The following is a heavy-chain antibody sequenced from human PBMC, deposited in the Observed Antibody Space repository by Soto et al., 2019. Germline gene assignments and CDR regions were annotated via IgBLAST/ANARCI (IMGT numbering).Heavy chain of an antibody. V-gene: IGHV4-4*07. CDR1: GGSFSAYY. Sequence: SETLSLTCAVYGGSFSAYYWSWIRQPAGKGLEWIGRIYTSGSTNYNPSLKSRVTMSVDTSKNQFSLKLSSVTAADTAVYYCARDSSHFGVVSALNWFDPWGQGTLVTVSS. CDR3: ARDSSHFGVVSALNWFDP. D-gene: IGHD3-3*01. CDR2: IYTSGST. J-gene: IGHJ5*02.